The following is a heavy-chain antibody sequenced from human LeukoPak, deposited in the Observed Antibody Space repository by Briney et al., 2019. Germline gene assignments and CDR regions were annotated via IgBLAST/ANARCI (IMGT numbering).Heavy chain of an antibody. CDR2: INPNSGGT. V-gene: IGHV1-2*02. D-gene: IGHD3-10*01. Sequence: ASVKVSCKASGYTFTGYYMHWLRQAPGQGLEWMGWINPNSGGTNYAQKFQGRVTMTRDTSISTAYMELSRLRSGDTAVYYCARSYGEADAFDIWGQGTMVTVSS. CDR3: ARSYGEADAFDI. CDR1: GYTFTGYY. J-gene: IGHJ3*02.